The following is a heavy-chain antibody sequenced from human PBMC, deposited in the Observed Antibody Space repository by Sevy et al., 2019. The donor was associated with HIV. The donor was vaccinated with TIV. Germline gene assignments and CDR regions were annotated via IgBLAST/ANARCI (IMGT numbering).Heavy chain of an antibody. CDR1: GFTFSNYV. J-gene: IGHJ3*01. CDR3: AKRGSMTSTTWAFDV. V-gene: IGHV3-23*01. CDR2: LSESGRTT. D-gene: IGHD1-1*01. Sequence: GGSLRLSCEGSGFTFSNYVMGWVRQAPGKGLEWVSGLSESGRTTYYADSVKGRFTISSDNSNNTLYLQMNSLKAEDTATYYCAKRGSMTSTTWAFDVWGQGTMVTVSS.